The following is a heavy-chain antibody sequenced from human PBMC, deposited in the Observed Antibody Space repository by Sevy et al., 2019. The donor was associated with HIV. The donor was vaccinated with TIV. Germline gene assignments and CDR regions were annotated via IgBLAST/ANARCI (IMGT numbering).Heavy chain of an antibody. CDR1: GFTFSSYS. Sequence: GGSLRLSCAASGFTFSSYSMNWVRQAPGKGLEWVSSISSSSSYRYYADSVKGRFTISGDNAKTALVLQMKSLRAEDTAVYYCARGYSNYRIDHWGQGTLVTVSS. CDR3: ARGYSNYRIDH. J-gene: IGHJ4*01. V-gene: IGHV3-21*01. CDR2: ISSSSSYR. D-gene: IGHD4-4*01.